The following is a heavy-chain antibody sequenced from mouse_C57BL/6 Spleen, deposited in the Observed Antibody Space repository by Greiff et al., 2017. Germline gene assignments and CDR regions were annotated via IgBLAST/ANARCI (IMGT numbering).Heavy chain of an antibody. D-gene: IGHD2-2*01. CDR1: GYTFTDYE. J-gene: IGHJ2*01. CDR3: TKGYEANFNY. V-gene: IGHV1-15*01. CDR2: IDPETGGT. Sequence: QVQLKQSGAELVRPGASVTLSCKASGYTFTDYEMHWVKQTPVHGLEWIGAIDPETGGTAYNQKFKGKAILTADKSSSTAYMELRSLTSEDSAVYYCTKGYEANFNYWGQGTTLTVSS.